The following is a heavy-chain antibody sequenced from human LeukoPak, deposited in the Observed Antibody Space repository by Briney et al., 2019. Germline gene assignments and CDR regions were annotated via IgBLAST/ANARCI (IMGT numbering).Heavy chain of an antibody. J-gene: IGHJ4*02. CDR2: ISRSGGTL. D-gene: IGHD2/OR15-2a*01. CDR1: GFTFSNSE. CDR3: AKGQNSHFDY. V-gene: IGHV3-48*03. Sequence: GGSLRLSCAASGFTFSNSEMNWVRQAPGKGLEWVSYISRSGGTLYYADSVKGRFTIPRDNTKNLLYLQMNSLRAEDTAVYYCAKGQNSHFDYWGQGTLVTVSS.